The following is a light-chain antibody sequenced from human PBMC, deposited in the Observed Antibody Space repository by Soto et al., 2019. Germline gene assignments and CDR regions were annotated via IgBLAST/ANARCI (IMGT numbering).Light chain of an antibody. Sequence: DVQLTQSPSSLSASVGDRVTISCQASQDVRHYLNWYQQKPGKAPKLLIYDASNLEAGVASRFSGSGSGTDFTFTISSLQPEDIGIYFCQQYDNRLTFGGGTKVDNK. CDR1: QDVRHY. CDR3: QQYDNRLT. CDR2: DAS. J-gene: IGKJ4*01. V-gene: IGKV1-33*01.